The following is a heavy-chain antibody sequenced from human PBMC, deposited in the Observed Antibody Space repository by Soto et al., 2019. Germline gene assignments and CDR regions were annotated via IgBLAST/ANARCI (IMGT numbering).Heavy chain of an antibody. Sequence: GGSLRLSCAASGFTFSSYGMHWVRQAPGKGLEWVAVTSHDGSDKHYADSVKGRFTISRYNSKNTLYLQMNSLRAEDTAVYYCAKDRSSSWSLDYWGQGTLVTVSS. CDR2: TSHDGSDK. D-gene: IGHD6-13*01. J-gene: IGHJ4*02. CDR1: GFTFSSYG. CDR3: AKDRSSSWSLDY. V-gene: IGHV3-30*18.